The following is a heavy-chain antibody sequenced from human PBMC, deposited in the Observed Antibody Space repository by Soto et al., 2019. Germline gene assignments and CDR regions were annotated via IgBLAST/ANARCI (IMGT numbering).Heavy chain of an antibody. CDR2: IHMNHNGI. J-gene: IGHJ4*02. D-gene: IGHD4-17*01. CDR3: VSDHDGDLDLDY. V-gene: IGHV3-48*01. CDR1: GFNFPTYA. Sequence: EVQLVESGGELVQPGGSLRLSCAASGFNFPTYAMNLVRQAPGKGLEWLSFIHMNHNGIFYADSVRGRFTISRDNAKDSLYQKMNSLRVEDTAVYYCVSDHDGDLDLDYWGQGTLVTVSS.